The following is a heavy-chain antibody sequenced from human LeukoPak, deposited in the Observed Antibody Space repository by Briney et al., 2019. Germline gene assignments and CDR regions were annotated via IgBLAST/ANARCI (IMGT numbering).Heavy chain of an antibody. CDR2: ISTHASAI. J-gene: IGHJ4*02. D-gene: IGHD3-10*01. CDR3: ARDRGGNFFDD. V-gene: IGHV3-11*01. CDR1: GFTFSDYY. Sequence: PGGSLRLSCAASGFTFSDYYVSWIRQTPGKGLEWISYISTHASAIYYADSVKGRFTISRDNAKNSLYLQMNSLGAEDTAVYYCARDRGGNFFDDWGQGTLVTVSS.